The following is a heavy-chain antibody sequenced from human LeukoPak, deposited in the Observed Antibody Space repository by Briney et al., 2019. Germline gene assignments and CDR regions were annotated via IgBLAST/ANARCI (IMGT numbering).Heavy chain of an antibody. V-gene: IGHV3-21*01. J-gene: IGHJ6*02. Sequence: PGGSLRLSCAASGFTFSSYSMNWVRQAPGKGLEWVSSVSSSSSYIYYADSVKGRFTISRDNAKNSLYLQMNSLRAEDTAVYYCARDSNGDYSYGMDVWGQGTTVTVSS. CDR1: GFTFSSYS. D-gene: IGHD4-17*01. CDR3: ARDSNGDYSYGMDV. CDR2: VSSSSSYI.